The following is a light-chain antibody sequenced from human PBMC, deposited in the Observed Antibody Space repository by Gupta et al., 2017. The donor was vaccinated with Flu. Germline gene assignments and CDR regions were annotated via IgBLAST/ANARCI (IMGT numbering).Light chain of an antibody. J-gene: IGLJ3*02. CDR3: LLSYSNAFWV. CDR2: DTN. Sequence: QPVVPQEPSLTVSPEETVTLTCGSSTGAVTGDHYAFWFQQRPGQAPRTLIYDTNNKHPWTHARFSGSLLGDKAALTLSGAQPEDEADYYCLLSYSNAFWVFGGGTKLTV. CDR1: TGAVTGDHY. V-gene: IGLV7-46*01.